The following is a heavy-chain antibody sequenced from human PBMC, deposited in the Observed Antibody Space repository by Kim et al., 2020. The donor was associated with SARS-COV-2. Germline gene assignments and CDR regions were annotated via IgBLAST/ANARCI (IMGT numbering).Heavy chain of an antibody. J-gene: IGHJ5*02. Sequence: SETLSLTCAVSGGSISSSNWWSWVRQPPGKGLEWIGEIYHSGSTNYNPSLKSRVTISVDKSKNQFSLKLSSVTAADTAVYYCARDQRSGYFNWFDPWGQGTLVTVSS. CDR1: GGSISSSNW. D-gene: IGHD3-3*01. CDR2: IYHSGST. V-gene: IGHV4-4*02. CDR3: ARDQRSGYFNWFDP.